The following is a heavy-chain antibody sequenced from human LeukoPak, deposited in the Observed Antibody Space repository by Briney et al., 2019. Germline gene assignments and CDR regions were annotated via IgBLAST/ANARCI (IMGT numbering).Heavy chain of an antibody. CDR3: ARVRSSGWYDY. D-gene: IGHD6-19*01. Sequence: SETLSLTCTVSGGSISSYYWSWIRQPPGKGLEWIGYIYYSGSTNHNPSLKSRVTISVDTSKNQFSLKLSSVTAADTAVYYCARVRSSGWYDYWGQGTLVTVSS. CDR1: GGSISSYY. CDR2: IYYSGST. J-gene: IGHJ4*02. V-gene: IGHV4-59*01.